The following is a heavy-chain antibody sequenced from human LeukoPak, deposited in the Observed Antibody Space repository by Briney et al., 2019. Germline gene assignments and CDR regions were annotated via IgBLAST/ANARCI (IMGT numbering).Heavy chain of an antibody. CDR2: TSWNSGSI. Sequence: PGGSLRLSCAASGFTFDDYAMHCDRQAPGKGMGWVAGTSWNSGSIGYADSVKGRFTISRDNAKNSLYLQMNSLRAEDTALYYCAKDKLDGYSSGWFDYWGQGTLVTVSS. D-gene: IGHD6-19*01. V-gene: IGHV3-9*01. CDR3: AKDKLDGYSSGWFDY. J-gene: IGHJ4*02. CDR1: GFTFDDYA.